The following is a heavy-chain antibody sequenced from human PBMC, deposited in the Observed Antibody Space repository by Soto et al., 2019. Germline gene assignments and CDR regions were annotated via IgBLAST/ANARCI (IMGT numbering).Heavy chain of an antibody. Sequence: GASVKVSCKASRNTFTGYYVHWVRQAPGQGLEWMGWINPNSGDTNYAQKFQGRVTMTRDTSISTAYMELSRLRSDDTAVYYCARARGYGDLDYWGQGTLVTVS. J-gene: IGHJ4*02. CDR2: INPNSGDT. CDR1: RNTFTGYY. CDR3: ARARGYGDLDY. V-gene: IGHV1-2*02. D-gene: IGHD4-17*01.